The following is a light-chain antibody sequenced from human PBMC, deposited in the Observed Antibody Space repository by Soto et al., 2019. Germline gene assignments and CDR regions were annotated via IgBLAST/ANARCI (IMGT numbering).Light chain of an antibody. CDR3: QHYGSSPRGT. CDR2: GAS. V-gene: IGKV3-20*01. Sequence: IVLTQSPGTLSLSPGERATLSCWASQSVSSSYLAWYQQKPGQAPRLLFYGASTRATGIPARFRCSGSGTNFTLTISSVEPEDFALYYCQHYGSSPRGTFGQGTKVDI. CDR1: QSVSSSY. J-gene: IGKJ1*01.